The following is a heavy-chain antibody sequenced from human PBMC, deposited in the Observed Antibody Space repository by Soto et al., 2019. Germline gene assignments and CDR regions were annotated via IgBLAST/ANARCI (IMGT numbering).Heavy chain of an antibody. CDR2: ISAYNGNT. D-gene: IGHD5-12*01. V-gene: IGHV1-18*04. J-gene: IGHJ4*02. CDR3: ARDKGWLQSRLGSY. CDR1: GYTFTSYG. Sequence: ASVKVSFKASGYTFTSYGISWVRQAPGQGLEWMGWISAYNGNTNYAQKLQGRVTMTTDTSTSTAYMELRSLRSDDTAVYYCARDKGWLQSRLGSYWGQGTLVTVSS.